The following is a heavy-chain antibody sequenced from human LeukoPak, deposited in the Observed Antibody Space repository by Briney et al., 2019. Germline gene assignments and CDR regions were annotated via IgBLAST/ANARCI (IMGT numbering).Heavy chain of an antibody. J-gene: IGHJ3*02. Sequence: SETPSLTCTVSGGSISSYYWSWIRQPPGKGLEWIGYIYYSGSTNYNPSLKSRVTISVDTSKNQFSLKLSSVTAADTAVYYCARVGGGYDAFDIWGQGTMVTVSS. CDR3: ARVGGGYDAFDI. D-gene: IGHD3-22*01. CDR2: IYYSGST. V-gene: IGHV4-59*01. CDR1: GGSISSYY.